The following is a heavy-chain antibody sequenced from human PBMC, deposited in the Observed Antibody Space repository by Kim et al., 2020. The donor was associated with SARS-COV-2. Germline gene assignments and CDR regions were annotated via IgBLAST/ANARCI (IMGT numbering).Heavy chain of an antibody. J-gene: IGHJ4*02. CDR3: ARSLTGTGSMDF. CDR1: GYSFTTYW. CDR2: IYPGDSDT. V-gene: IGHV5-51*01. D-gene: IGHD1-20*01. Sequence: GESLKISCKGSGYSFTTYWIGWVRQMPGKVLEWMGIIYPGDSDTRYSPSFEGQVTISADKSINTAYLQWSSLKASDTAIYYCARSLTGTGSMDFWGQGTLVTVSS.